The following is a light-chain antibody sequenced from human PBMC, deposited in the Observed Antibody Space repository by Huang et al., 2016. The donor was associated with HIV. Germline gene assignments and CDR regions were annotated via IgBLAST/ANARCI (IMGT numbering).Light chain of an antibody. CDR2: DSS. V-gene: IGKV3-15*01. CDR1: ESVSSS. J-gene: IGKJ5*01. Sequence: EIVMTPSPDTLSVFPGERVTLSCRDSESVSSSLAWYQQKSGQAPRLLIYDSSTRATGIPDRFSGSGSGTAFTLNINSLLSEDFVVYYCQKYSDWPPITFGQGTRLDMK. CDR3: QKYSDWPPIT.